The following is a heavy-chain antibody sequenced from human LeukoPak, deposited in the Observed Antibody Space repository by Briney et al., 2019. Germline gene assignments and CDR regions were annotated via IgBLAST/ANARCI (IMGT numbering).Heavy chain of an antibody. Sequence: GGSLRLSCAASGSTFSNYWMSWVRQAPGKGLEWVANITLDGSEKYYVDSVKGRFTISRDNAKNSLFLQMNSLRAEDTAVYYCARASGYFHYWGQGTLVTVSS. J-gene: IGHJ4*02. CDR1: GSTFSNYW. CDR2: ITLDGSEK. CDR3: ARASGYFHY. V-gene: IGHV3-7*05.